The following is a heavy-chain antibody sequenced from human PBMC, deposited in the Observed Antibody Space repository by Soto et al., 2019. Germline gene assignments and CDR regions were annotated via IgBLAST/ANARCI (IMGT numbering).Heavy chain of an antibody. CDR2: ISAYNGNT. CDR1: GYTFTSYG. D-gene: IGHD5-12*01. Sequence: ASVKVSCKASGYTFTSYGISWVRQAPGRGLEWMGWISAYNGNTNYAQKLQGRVTMTTDTSTSTAYMELRSLRSDDTAVYYCAREMATIPSNWFDPWGQGTLVTVSS. CDR3: AREMATIPSNWFDP. J-gene: IGHJ5*02. V-gene: IGHV1-18*04.